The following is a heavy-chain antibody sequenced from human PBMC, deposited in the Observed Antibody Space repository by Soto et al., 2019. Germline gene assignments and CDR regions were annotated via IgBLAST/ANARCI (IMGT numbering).Heavy chain of an antibody. CDR3: ARDRGRFLEGIYP. CDR2: LSYDGSNT. CDR1: GFTVSNYA. J-gene: IGHJ5*02. V-gene: IGHV3-30-3*01. D-gene: IGHD3-3*01. Sequence: QVELVESGGGVVRPGKSLRLSCSASGFTVSNYAMHWVRQAQGEGLEWVAVLSYDGSNTYYADSLKGRFTTSRDHSKNTRYLELNILIAEDKAVYSCARDRGRFLEGIYPWGQGTLVTVSS.